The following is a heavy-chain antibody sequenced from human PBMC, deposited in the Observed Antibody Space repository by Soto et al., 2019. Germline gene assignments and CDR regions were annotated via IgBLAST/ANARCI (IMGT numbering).Heavy chain of an antibody. J-gene: IGHJ6*02. CDR2: IKKDGSEK. CDR1: GFTFGGFG. D-gene: IGHD3-22*01. Sequence: EVQLVESGGGLVQPGGSLSLSCAASGFTFGGFGLSWSRQAQGRGLGWVAKIKKDGSEKYYVDSVKGRFTISRDNAKNSLYLQMNSLRAEDTAVYYCARDYYYDSSGYYHWDIYYYYGMDVWGQGTTVTVSS. V-gene: IGHV3-7*03. CDR3: ARDYYYDSSGYYHWDIYYYYGMDV.